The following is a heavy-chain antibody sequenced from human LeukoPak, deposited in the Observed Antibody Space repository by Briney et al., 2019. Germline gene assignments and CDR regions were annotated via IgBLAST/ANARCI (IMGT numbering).Heavy chain of an antibody. Sequence: GGSLRLSCAASGFTFEDYGMSWVRQGPGKGLEWVSAIDRNGDSTGYADSVKGRFTISRDDSRNTLYLQMTSLRAEDTAVYYCARGQSVGWEIGVCDFWGQGSLVTVAS. D-gene: IGHD1-26*01. CDR2: IDRNGDST. V-gene: IGHV3-20*04. J-gene: IGHJ4*02. CDR1: GFTFEDYG. CDR3: ARGQSVGWEIGVCDF.